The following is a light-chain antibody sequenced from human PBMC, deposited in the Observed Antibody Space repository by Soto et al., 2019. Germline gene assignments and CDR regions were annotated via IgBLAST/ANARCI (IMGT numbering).Light chain of an antibody. CDR2: AAS. CDR3: QQSYSTLCT. CDR1: QSISSY. V-gene: IGKV1-39*01. Sequence: DIQMTQSPSSLSASVGDRVTITCRASQSISSYLNWYQQKPGKAPKLLIYAASSLQSGVPSRFSGSGSGTDFTRTISSLQPEDFATYYCQQSYSTLCTFGQGTKVEIK. J-gene: IGKJ1*01.